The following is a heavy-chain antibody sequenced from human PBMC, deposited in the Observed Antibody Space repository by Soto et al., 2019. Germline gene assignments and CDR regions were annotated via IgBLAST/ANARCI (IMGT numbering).Heavy chain of an antibody. CDR3: ARRIAAAGTYYYGMDV. J-gene: IGHJ6*02. D-gene: IGHD6-13*01. V-gene: IGHV1-18*01. CDR1: GYTFTSYG. Sequence: QVQLVQSGAEVKKPGASVKVSCKASGYTFTSYGISWVRQAPGQGLEWMGWISAYNGNTNYAQKLQGRVTMTTDTSTSTAYMELRSLRADDTAVYYCARRIAAAGTYYYGMDVWGQGTTVTVSS. CDR2: ISAYNGNT.